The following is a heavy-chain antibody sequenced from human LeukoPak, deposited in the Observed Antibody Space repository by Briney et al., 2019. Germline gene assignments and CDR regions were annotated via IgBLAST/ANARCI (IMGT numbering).Heavy chain of an antibody. D-gene: IGHD1-26*01. CDR1: GFTFSRHY. J-gene: IGHJ4*02. CDR3: ARGLLPFGY. Sequence: GGSLRLSCAASGFTFSRHYMSWVRLAPGKGLEWVANIKQDGSEKYYVDSVKGRFTISRDNAKNSLYLQMNSLRAEDTAVYYCARGLLPFGYWGQGTLVTVSS. CDR2: IKQDGSEK. V-gene: IGHV3-7*04.